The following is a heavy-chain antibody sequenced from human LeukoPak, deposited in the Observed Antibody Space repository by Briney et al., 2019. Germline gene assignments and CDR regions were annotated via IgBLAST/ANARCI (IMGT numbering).Heavy chain of an antibody. J-gene: IGHJ4*02. V-gene: IGHV3-7*04. D-gene: IGHD6-19*01. CDR1: GFTFCNHW. Sequence: GGTLRLSRAASGFTFCNHWMSWVRQAPGKGLEWVATIKEDGREKYYVDPVKGRFTISRDNAKSSLYLQMNSLRAEDMAVYYCARGSGWFLYWGQGTLVTVSS. CDR3: ARGSGWFLY. CDR2: IKEDGREK.